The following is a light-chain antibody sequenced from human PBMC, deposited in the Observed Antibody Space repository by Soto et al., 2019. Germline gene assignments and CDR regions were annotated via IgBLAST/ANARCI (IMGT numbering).Light chain of an antibody. CDR2: AAS. J-gene: IGKJ4*01. CDR3: QEYNSASRT. Sequence: DLQMTQSPSSLSASVGDRVTITCRASQGISNYVAWHQQRPGKAPKLLIYAASTLQSGVPSRLSGSGSGTDFTLTISSLQPEDVGTYYCQEYNSASRTFGGGTKVEIK. CDR1: QGISNY. V-gene: IGKV1-27*01.